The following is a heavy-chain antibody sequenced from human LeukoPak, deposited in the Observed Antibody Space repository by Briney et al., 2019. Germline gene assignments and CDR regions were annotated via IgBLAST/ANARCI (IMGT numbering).Heavy chain of an antibody. V-gene: IGHV1-46*01. CDR2: INPSGGST. Sequence: ASVKVSCKASGYTFTSYYMHWVRQAPGQGLEWMGIINPSGGSTSYAQKFQGRVTMTRDTSTSTVYMELSRLRSDDTAVYYCARDVGRGYFQHWGQGTLVTVSS. CDR3: ARDVGRGYFQH. J-gene: IGHJ1*01. CDR1: GYTFTSYY.